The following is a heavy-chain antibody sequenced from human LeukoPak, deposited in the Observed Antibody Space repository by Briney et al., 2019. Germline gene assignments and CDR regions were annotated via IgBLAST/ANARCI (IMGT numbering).Heavy chain of an antibody. D-gene: IGHD2/OR15-2a*01. V-gene: IGHV4-4*07. CDR3: AGHHPRNTVDF. Sequence: SETLSLTCIVSGGSIISYYWSWIRQPAGKGREWIGRIYTSGSTNYNPSLESRVTMSVDTSKNQFSLKLSSVTAADTAVYYCAGHHPRNTVDFWGQGTLVTVSS. J-gene: IGHJ4*02. CDR1: GGSIISYY. CDR2: IYTSGST.